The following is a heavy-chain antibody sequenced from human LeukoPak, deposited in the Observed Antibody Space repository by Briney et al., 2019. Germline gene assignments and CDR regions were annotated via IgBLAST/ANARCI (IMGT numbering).Heavy chain of an antibody. V-gene: IGHV3-23*01. Sequence: GGSLRLSCAASGFTFSNYAMSWVRQAPGKGLEWVSGISGSDSTYYADSVKGRFTISRDNSKNTLYLQMNSLRAEDTAMYYCARAVGPFDFWGPGTLVIVSS. CDR2: ISGSDST. CDR3: ARAVGPFDF. J-gene: IGHJ3*01. CDR1: GFTFSNYA.